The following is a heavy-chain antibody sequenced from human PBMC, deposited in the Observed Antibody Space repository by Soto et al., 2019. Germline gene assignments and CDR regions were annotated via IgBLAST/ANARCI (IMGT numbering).Heavy chain of an antibody. CDR1: GFGFDGYG. V-gene: IGHV3-9*01. CDR2: ISWNSGNI. Sequence: GGSLRLSCAASGFGFDGYGMNWVRQPPGKGLEWVSGISWNSGNIDYADSVKGRFTISRDNAKNSLYLQMNSLRAEDTALYYCVKASTYSSSQGWFDPWGQGTMVTVSS. CDR3: VKASTYSSSQGWFDP. J-gene: IGHJ5*02. D-gene: IGHD6-6*01.